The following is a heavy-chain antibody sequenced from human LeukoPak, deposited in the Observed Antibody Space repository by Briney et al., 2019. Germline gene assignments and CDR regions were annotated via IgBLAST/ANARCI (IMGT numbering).Heavy chain of an antibody. CDR2: ISYDGSNK. CDR1: GFTFSSYG. CDR3: AKGTPPDY. J-gene: IGHJ4*02. Sequence: PGGSLRLSCAASGFTFSSYGMHWVRQAPGKGLEWVAVISYDGSNKYYADSVKGRFTISRDNAKNSLYLQMNSLRPEDTALYYCAKGTPPDYWGQGTLVTVSS. V-gene: IGHV3-30*18.